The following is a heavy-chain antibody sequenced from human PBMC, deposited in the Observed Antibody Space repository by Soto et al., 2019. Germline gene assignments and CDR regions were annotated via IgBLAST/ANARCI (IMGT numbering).Heavy chain of an antibody. CDR1: GFTFSSYA. Sequence: GESLKISCAASGFTFSSYAMHWVRQAPGKGLEWVAVISYDGSNKYYADSVKGRFTISRDNSKNTLYLQMNSLRAEDTAVYYCTATAIYYFDYWGQGTLVTVSS. V-gene: IGHV3-30-3*01. J-gene: IGHJ4*02. CDR3: TATAIYYFDY. CDR2: ISYDGSNK. D-gene: IGHD2-21*02.